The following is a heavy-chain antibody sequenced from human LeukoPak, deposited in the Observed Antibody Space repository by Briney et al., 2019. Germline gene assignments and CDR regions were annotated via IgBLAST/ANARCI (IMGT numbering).Heavy chain of an antibody. V-gene: IGHV3-21*01. D-gene: IGHD2-2*01. CDR3: AKELVVVPAAALDY. Sequence: GGSLRLSCVASGFTFSDYSMDWVRQSPGKGLEWVASISSTTTYIFYADSVKGRFTISRDNAKNSLYLQMNSLRAEDTAVYYCAKELVVVPAAALDYWGQGTLVTVSS. CDR1: GFTFSDYS. CDR2: ISSTTTYI. J-gene: IGHJ4*02.